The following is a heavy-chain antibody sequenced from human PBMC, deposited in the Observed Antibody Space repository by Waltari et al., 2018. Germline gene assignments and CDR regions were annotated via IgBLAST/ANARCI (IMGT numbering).Heavy chain of an antibody. J-gene: IGHJ2*01. Sequence: QVQLVQSGAEVKKPGSSVKVSCKASGGTFSSYAISWVRQAPGQGLEWMGGIIPIFGTANYAQKFQGRVTITTDESTSTAYMELSSLRSEDTAVYYCAYNPPKTQTGYWYFDLWGRGTLVTVSS. CDR2: IIPIFGTA. CDR3: AYNPPKTQTGYWYFDL. CDR1: GGTFSSYA. V-gene: IGHV1-69*05. D-gene: IGHD1-20*01.